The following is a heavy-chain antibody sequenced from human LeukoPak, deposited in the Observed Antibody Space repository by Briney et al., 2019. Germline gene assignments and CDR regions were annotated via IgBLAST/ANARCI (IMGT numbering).Heavy chain of an antibody. CDR2: ISGSGGST. CDR1: GFTFSSYA. CDR3: AKLSAVVMVVATVDY. D-gene: IGHD2-15*01. Sequence: PGGALRLSFAASGFTFSSYAMTWVRQAPGKGRHWGLAISGSGGSTYYADSVKGRFTISRDNSKNTLYLQMNSLRAEDTAVYYCAKLSAVVMVVATVDYWGQGTLVTVSS. J-gene: IGHJ4*02. V-gene: IGHV3-23*01.